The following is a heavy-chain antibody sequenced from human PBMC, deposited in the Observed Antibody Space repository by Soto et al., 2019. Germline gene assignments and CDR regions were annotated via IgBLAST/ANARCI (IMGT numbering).Heavy chain of an antibody. CDR1: GFTFSSYA. V-gene: IGHV3-30*04. D-gene: IGHD3-9*01. CDR3: ARDGSYYDVLTEHYFDV. J-gene: IGHJ4*02. CDR2: ISDDGTNK. Sequence: QVQLVESGGGVVQPGRSLGLSCAASGFTFSSYAMHWVRQAPGKGLEWVAVISDDGTNKDYADSVKGRFTISRDKSKSTLDLQMDSLRPEDTAVYYCARDGSYYDVLTEHYFDVWGQGTLVSVSA.